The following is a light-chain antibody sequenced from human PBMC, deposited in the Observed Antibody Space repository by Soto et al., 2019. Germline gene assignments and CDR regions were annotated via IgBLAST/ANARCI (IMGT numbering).Light chain of an antibody. Sequence: QCVLTQPPSASGSPGQSVTISCTGTSSDVGGYRYVSWYQQHPGKAPKLIIYEVSKRPSGVPDRFSGSKSGNTASLTVSGLQAEDEADYYCNSYAGGSYVFGTGTKVTVL. CDR1: SSDVGGYRY. CDR2: EVS. CDR3: NSYAGGSYV. J-gene: IGLJ1*01. V-gene: IGLV2-8*01.